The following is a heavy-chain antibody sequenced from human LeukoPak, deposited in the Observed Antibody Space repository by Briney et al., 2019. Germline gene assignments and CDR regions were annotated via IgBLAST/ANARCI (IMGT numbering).Heavy chain of an antibody. CDR1: GFTFSSYA. CDR2: ISGSGGST. Sequence: GGSLRLSCAASGFTFSSYAMSWVRQAPGKGLEWVSAISGSGGSTYYADSVKGRFTISRDNSKNTLYLQMNSLRAEDTAVYYCARDRFLEWLLLDYWGQGTLVTVSS. V-gene: IGHV3-23*01. CDR3: ARDRFLEWLLLDY. J-gene: IGHJ4*02. D-gene: IGHD3-3*01.